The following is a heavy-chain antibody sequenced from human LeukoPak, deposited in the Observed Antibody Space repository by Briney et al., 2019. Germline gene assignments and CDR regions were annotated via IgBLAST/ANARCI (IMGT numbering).Heavy chain of an antibody. CDR2: LYSGGSI. Sequence: GGSLRLSCAASGFTVSSNHMSWVRQAPGKGLEWVSVLYSGGSIFYADSVKGRFTISRDTSKNTVYLQMNSLRVEDTAVYFCAKRGIVIRAVIIIGFHKEAYYFDYWGQGILVTVSS. J-gene: IGHJ4*02. V-gene: IGHV3-66*04. CDR3: AKRGIVIRAVIIIGFHKEAYYFDY. D-gene: IGHD3-10*01. CDR1: GFTVSSNH.